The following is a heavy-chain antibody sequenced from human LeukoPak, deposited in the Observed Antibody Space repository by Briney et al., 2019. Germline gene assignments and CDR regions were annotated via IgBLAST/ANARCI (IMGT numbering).Heavy chain of an antibody. J-gene: IGHJ3*02. V-gene: IGHV3-30-3*01. Sequence: LPGGSLRLSCAASGFTFSSYAMHWVRQAPGKGLEWVAVISYDGSNKYYADSVKGRFTISRDNSKNTLYLQMNSLRAEDTAVYYCARTGDLGAFDIWGQGTMVTVSS. CDR1: GFTFSSYA. CDR2: ISYDGSNK. D-gene: IGHD7-27*01. CDR3: ARTGDLGAFDI.